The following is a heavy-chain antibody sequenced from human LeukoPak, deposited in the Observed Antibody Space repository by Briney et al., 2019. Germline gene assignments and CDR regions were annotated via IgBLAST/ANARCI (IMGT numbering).Heavy chain of an antibody. CDR2: IYSGGST. CDR3: ARSDYYDSSALDY. V-gene: IGHV3-53*01. J-gene: IGHJ4*02. CDR1: GFTVSSNY. Sequence: GGSLRLSCAASGFTVSSNYMSWVRQAPGKGLEWVSVIYSGGSTYYADSVKGRFTTSRANTKNTLYLKMNSLRAEDTAVYYCARSDYYDSSALDYWGQGTLVTVSS. D-gene: IGHD3-22*01.